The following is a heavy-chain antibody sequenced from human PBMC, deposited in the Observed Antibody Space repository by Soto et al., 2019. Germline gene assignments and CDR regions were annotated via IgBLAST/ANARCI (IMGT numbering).Heavy chain of an antibody. J-gene: IGHJ5*02. CDR3: SSLAGYCSSTSYYLPNP. CDR2: IIPIFGTA. D-gene: IGHD2-2*01. Sequence: SEKVSCKASGGTFSNYAISWVRQAPGQGLEWMGGIIPIFGTANYAQKFQGRVTITADKSTSTAYMELRSLGSEETAVYYCSSLAGYCSSTSYYLPNPWGQGTLVTVSS. CDR1: GGTFSNYA. V-gene: IGHV1-69*06.